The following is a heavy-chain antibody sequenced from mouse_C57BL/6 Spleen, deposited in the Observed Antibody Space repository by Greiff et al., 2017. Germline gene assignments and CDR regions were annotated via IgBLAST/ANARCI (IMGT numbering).Heavy chain of an antibody. Sequence: EVMLVESGGGLVQPGGSLSLSCAASGFTFTDYYMSWVRPPPGKALEWLGFIRNKANGYTTEYSASVKGRFTISRDNSQSILYLQMNALRAEDSATYYCARYRAYYKGARDYWGQGTSVTVSS. CDR2: IRNKANGYTT. V-gene: IGHV7-3*01. D-gene: IGHD2-12*01. J-gene: IGHJ4*01. CDR3: ARYRAYYKGARDY. CDR1: GFTFTDYY.